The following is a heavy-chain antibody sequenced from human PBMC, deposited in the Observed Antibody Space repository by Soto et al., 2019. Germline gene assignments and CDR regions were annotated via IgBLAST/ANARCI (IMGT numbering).Heavy chain of an antibody. V-gene: IGHV3-43*01. CDR3: AKDIKGAYCGGDCYFRFDY. D-gene: IGHD2-21*02. CDR1: GFTFDDYT. Sequence: DVQLVESGGVVVQPGGSLRLSCAASGFTFDDYTMHWVRQAPGKGLGWVSLISWDGGSTYYADSVKGRFTISRDNSKNSLYLQMNSLRTEDTTLYYCAKDIKGAYCGGDCYFRFDYWGQGTLVTVSS. J-gene: IGHJ4*02. CDR2: ISWDGGST.